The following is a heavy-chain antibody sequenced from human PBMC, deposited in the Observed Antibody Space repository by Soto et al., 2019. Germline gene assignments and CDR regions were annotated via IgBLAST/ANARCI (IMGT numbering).Heavy chain of an antibody. J-gene: IGHJ1*01. CDR1: GFTFSSYA. V-gene: IGHV3-23*01. CDR3: ASRIAVAGTVQH. Sequence: GSPRLSCAASGFTFSSYAMSWVRQAPGKGLEWVSAISGSGGSTYYADSVKGRFTISRDNSKNTLYLQMNSLRAEDTAVYYCASRIAVAGTVQHWGQGTLVTVSS. CDR2: ISGSGGST. D-gene: IGHD6-19*01.